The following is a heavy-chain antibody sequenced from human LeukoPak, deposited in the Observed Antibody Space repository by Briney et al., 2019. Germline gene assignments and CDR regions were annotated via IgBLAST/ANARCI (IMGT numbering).Heavy chain of an antibody. D-gene: IGHD4-23*01. V-gene: IGHV5-51*01. Sequence: GESLKISCKGSGYSFTSYWIGWVRQVPGKGLEWMGIIYPSDSDTRYSPSFQGQVTISADKSISTAFLQWSSLKASDTAIYYCARYGDNRFDPWGQGTLVTVSS. CDR1: GYSFTSYW. CDR2: IYPSDSDT. J-gene: IGHJ5*02. CDR3: ARYGDNRFDP.